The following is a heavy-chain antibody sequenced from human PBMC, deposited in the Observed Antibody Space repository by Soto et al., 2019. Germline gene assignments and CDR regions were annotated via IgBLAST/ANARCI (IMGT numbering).Heavy chain of an antibody. D-gene: IGHD6-19*01. CDR2: ISYDGSNK. V-gene: IGHV3-30*18. CDR3: AKDHSSGWYSVNYFDY. CDR1: GFTFSSYG. J-gene: IGHJ4*02. Sequence: GGSLRLSCAASGFTFSSYGMHWVRQAPGKGLEWVAVISYDGSNKYYADSVKGRFTISRDNSKNTLYLQMNSLRAEDTAVYYCAKDHSSGWYSVNYFDYWGQGTLVTVSS.